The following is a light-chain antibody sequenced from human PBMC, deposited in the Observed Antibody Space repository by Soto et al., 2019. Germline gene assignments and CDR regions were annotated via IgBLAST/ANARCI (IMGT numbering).Light chain of an antibody. Sequence: MTQSPSSLSASVGDRVTITCRASQSISTYLSWYQQKSGKAPKLLIYDASTLESGVPSRFSGSGFGTEFSLTISSLQPDDFGSYYCQHMRTFGQGTKVDIK. J-gene: IGKJ1*01. CDR1: QSISTY. CDR3: QHMRT. V-gene: IGKV1-5*01. CDR2: DAS.